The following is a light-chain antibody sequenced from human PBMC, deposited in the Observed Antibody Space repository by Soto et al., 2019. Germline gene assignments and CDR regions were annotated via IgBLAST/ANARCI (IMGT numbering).Light chain of an antibody. CDR1: RSVRSY. CDR3: QQRYAWPPIT. V-gene: IGKV3-11*01. Sequence: EIVLTQSPATLSLSPGERATLSCRASRSVRSYLAWSQQKPGQAPMLLIYDASNRASGIPARFSGSGSETAFTLTISNLEPEDFAVYYGQQRYAWPPITFGQGTRLEIK. CDR2: DAS. J-gene: IGKJ5*01.